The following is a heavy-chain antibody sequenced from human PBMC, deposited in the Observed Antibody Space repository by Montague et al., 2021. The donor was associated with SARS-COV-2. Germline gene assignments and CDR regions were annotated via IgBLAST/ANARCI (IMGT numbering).Heavy chain of an antibody. J-gene: IGHJ5*02. V-gene: IGHV4-59*01. CDR1: GGSLSSDY. Sequence: SETLSLTCTVSGGSLSSDYWSWIRQPPGKGLEWIGYIYYRGSTNYNPSLKSRVTLSADTSKTQFSLKVYSVTAADTAVYYCAREREYNWFDDWGQGTLVTVSS. CDR3: AREREYNWFDD. CDR2: IYYRGST. D-gene: IGHD6-6*01.